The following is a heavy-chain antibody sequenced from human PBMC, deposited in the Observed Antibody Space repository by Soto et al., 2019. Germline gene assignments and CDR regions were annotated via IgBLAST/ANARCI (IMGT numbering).Heavy chain of an antibody. CDR3: ARVHSSSWYDWFDP. D-gene: IGHD6-13*01. CDR2: IYYSGST. V-gene: IGHV4-31*03. CDR1: GGSISSGGYY. J-gene: IGHJ5*02. Sequence: SETLSLTCTVSGGSISSGGYYWSWIRQHPGKGLEWIGYIYYSGSTYYNPSLKSRVTISVDTSKNQFPLKLSSVTAADTAVYYCARVHSSSWYDWFDPWGQGTLVTVSS.